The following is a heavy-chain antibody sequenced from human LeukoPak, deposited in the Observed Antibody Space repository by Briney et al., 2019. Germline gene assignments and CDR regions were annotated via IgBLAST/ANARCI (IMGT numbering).Heavy chain of an antibody. CDR2: IKEDGSDK. CDR3: ARRNYFDY. J-gene: IGHJ4*02. V-gene: IGHV3-7*03. CDR1: GFTFSNYW. Sequence: PGGSLRLSCAASGFTFSNYWMNWVRQAPGKGLEWVANIKEDGSDKKYVDSVKGRFTISRDNAKNSLYLQMNSLRAEDTAVYYCARRNYFDYWGQGTLATVSS.